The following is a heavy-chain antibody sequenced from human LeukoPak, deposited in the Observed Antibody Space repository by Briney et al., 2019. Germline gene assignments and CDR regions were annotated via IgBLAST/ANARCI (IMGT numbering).Heavy chain of an antibody. CDR1: GFIFSNYN. Sequence: PGGSLRLSCAASGFIFSNYNMNWVRQAPGKGLEWISYISSSSTTIYYADSVKGRFTISRDNVENSLYLQMNSLRAEDTAVYYCARDGPRGGQLLFPCWGQGTLVTVSS. V-gene: IGHV3-48*01. CDR3: ARDGPRGGQLLFPC. D-gene: IGHD2-2*01. J-gene: IGHJ4*02. CDR2: ISSSSTTI.